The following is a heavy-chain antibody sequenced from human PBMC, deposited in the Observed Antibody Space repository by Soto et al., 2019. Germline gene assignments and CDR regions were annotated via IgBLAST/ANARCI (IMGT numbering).Heavy chain of an antibody. D-gene: IGHD1-1*01. Sequence: GSLRLSCAASGFTFSSYAMSWVRQAPGKGLEWVSAISGGGRTYYADSVKGRFTISRDNSKNTLYLRMNSLRSEDTAVYYCAKKLQSQLTIYDMDVWGQGTTVTVSS. CDR2: ISGGGRT. CDR3: AKKLQSQLTIYDMDV. V-gene: IGHV3-23*01. J-gene: IGHJ6*02. CDR1: GFTFSSYA.